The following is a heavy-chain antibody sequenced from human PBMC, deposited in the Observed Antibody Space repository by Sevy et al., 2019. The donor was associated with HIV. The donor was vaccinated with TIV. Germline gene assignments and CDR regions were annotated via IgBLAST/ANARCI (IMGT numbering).Heavy chain of an antibody. CDR3: ARAFCSGGRCYSLAY. J-gene: IGHJ4*02. CDR2: ISPHNGDT. D-gene: IGHD2-15*01. V-gene: IGHV1-18*01. Sequence: ASVKVSFKVSGYTFSTYRITWVRQAPGQGLEWMGWISPHNGDTNYARKLQGKVSMTTDTSTTTAYMELRGLTSDDTALYYCARAFCSGGRCYSLAYWGQGTLVTVSS. CDR1: GYTFSTYR.